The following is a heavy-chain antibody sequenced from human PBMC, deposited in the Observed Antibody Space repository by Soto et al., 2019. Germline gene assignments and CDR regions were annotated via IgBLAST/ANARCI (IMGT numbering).Heavy chain of an antibody. J-gene: IGHJ6*02. Sequence: AGGSLRLSCAASGFTFSSYEMNWVRQAPGKGLEWVSYISSSGSTIYYADSVKGRFTISRDNAKNSLYLQMNSLRAEDTAVYYCASPYYYDSSGYLRKYGMDVWGQGTTVTVSS. CDR1: GFTFSSYE. D-gene: IGHD3-22*01. CDR2: ISSSGSTI. V-gene: IGHV3-48*03. CDR3: ASPYYYDSSGYLRKYGMDV.